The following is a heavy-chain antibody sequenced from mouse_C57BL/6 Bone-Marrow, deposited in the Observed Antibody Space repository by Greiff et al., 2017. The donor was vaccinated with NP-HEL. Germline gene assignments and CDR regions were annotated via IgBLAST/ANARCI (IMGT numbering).Heavy chain of an antibody. CDR3: TREGLQYEAY. J-gene: IGHJ3*01. V-gene: IGHV5-9-1*02. CDR2: ISSGGAYI. Sequence: EVKLVESGEGLVKPGGSLKLSCAASGFTFSSYAMSWVRQTPEKRLEWVAYISSGGAYIYYVDTVKGRFTISRDNAGNTLYMQMSSLKSEDTAMYYCTREGLQYEAYWGQGTLVTVSA. CDR1: GFTFSSYA. D-gene: IGHD3-1*01.